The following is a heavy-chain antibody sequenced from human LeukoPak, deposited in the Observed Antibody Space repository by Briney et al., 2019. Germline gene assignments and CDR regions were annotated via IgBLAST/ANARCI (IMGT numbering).Heavy chain of an antibody. D-gene: IGHD2-15*01. CDR1: GGSISSYY. V-gene: IGHV4-59*01. CDR3: ARAFCSGGSCSSPDY. Sequence: SETLSLTCTVSGGSISSYYWSWIRQPPGKGLEWIGYIYYSGSTNYNPSLKSRVTISVDTSKNQFSLKLSSVTAADAAVYYCARAFCSGGSCSSPDYWGQGTLVTVSS. J-gene: IGHJ4*02. CDR2: IYYSGST.